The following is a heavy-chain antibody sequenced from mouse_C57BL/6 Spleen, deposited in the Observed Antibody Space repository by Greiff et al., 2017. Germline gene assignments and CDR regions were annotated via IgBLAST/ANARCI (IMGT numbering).Heavy chain of an antibody. D-gene: IGHD2-4*01. CDR1: GYAFTNYL. Sequence: VKLMESGAELVRPGTSVKVSFKASGYAFTNYLIEWVKQRPGQGLEWIGVINPGSGGTNYNEKFKGKATLTADKSSSTAYMQLSSLTSEDSAVYFCARSLFYYDYDVGTWFAYWGQGTLVTVSA. V-gene: IGHV1-54*01. CDR2: INPGSGGT. CDR3: ARSLFYYDYDVGTWFAY. J-gene: IGHJ3*01.